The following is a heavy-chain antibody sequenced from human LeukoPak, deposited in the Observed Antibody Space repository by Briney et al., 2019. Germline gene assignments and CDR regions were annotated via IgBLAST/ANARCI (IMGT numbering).Heavy chain of an antibody. J-gene: IGHJ4*02. CDR1: GFTFSSYG. D-gene: IGHD3-3*01. Sequence: GGSLRLSCAASGFTFSSYGMHWVRQAPGKGLEWVAFIRYDGSNKYYADSVKGRFTISRDNSKNTLYLQMNSLRAEDTAVYYCAKTVVRFLEWLPMYYFDYWGQGTLVTVSS. V-gene: IGHV3-30*02. CDR2: IRYDGSNK. CDR3: AKTVVRFLEWLPMYYFDY.